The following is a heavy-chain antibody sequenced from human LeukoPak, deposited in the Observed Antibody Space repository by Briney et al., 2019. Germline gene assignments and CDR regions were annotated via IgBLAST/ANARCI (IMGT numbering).Heavy chain of an antibody. D-gene: IGHD6-13*01. CDR2: ISAWDGET. V-gene: IGHV1-18*04. J-gene: IGHJ5*02. CDR1: GYTFTSYY. Sequence: ASVKVSCKASGYTFTSYYMHWVRQAPGQGLEWLGWISAWDGETYYEQKFRGRVTLTTDTSTSTAYMELRSLRSDDTAVYYCARDKVIASAGTPNWFDPWGQGTLVTVSS. CDR3: ARDKVIASAGTPNWFDP.